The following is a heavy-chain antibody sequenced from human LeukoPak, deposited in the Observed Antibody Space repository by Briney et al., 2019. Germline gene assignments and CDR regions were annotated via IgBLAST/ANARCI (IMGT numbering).Heavy chain of an antibody. J-gene: IGHJ4*02. CDR2: IRQDGSDK. V-gene: IGHV3-7*01. CDR3: ARDGGSAIPFDY. Sequence: GGSLRLSCATSGFTFSIYWMSWVRQAPGKGLEWVANIRQDGSDKYYVDSVKGRFTISRDNAKNSLYLQMNSLRAEDTAVYYCARDGGSAIPFDYWGQGTLVTVSS. CDR1: GFTFSIYW.